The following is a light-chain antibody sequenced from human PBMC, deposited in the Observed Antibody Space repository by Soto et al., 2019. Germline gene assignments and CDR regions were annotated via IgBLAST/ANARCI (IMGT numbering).Light chain of an antibody. J-gene: IGKJ2*01. V-gene: IGKV1-5*01. Sequence: DIQMTQSPSTLSASVGDRVTITCRASQSISSWLAWYQQKPGKAPKLLIYDASSLESGVPSRFSGSGSGTEFTLTISSLHPDDFATYYCQQYNSYPVPFGQGTKLEIK. CDR2: DAS. CDR3: QQYNSYPVP. CDR1: QSISSW.